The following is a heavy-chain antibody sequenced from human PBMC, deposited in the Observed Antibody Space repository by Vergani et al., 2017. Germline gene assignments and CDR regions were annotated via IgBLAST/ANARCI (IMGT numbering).Heavy chain of an antibody. CDR3: AREALLWFGEPTGSDY. Sequence: QVQLVQSGAEVKKPGSSVKVSCKASGGTFSSYTISWVRQAPGQDFEWMGRIIPIFGTANYAQKFQGRVTMTRDTSTSTVYMELSSLRSEDTAVYYCAREALLWFGEPTGSDYWGQGTLVTVSS. CDR1: GGTFSSYT. V-gene: IGHV1-69*08. CDR2: IIPIFGTA. J-gene: IGHJ4*02. D-gene: IGHD3-10*01.